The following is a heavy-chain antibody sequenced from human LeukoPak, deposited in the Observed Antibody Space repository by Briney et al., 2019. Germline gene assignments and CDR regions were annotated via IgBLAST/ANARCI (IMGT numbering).Heavy chain of an antibody. CDR3: ARDGGYRTLNYFDY. CDR2: ISSSSTYI. CDR1: GFTSSTYS. D-gene: IGHD3-16*01. J-gene: IGHJ4*02. Sequence: GGSLRLSCAASGFTSSTYSLNWVRHAPGKGLEWVSSISSSSTYINYADSVKGRFPISRDNAKNSLYLQMNSLRAEDTAVYYCARDGGYRTLNYFDYWGQGTLVTVSS. V-gene: IGHV3-21*01.